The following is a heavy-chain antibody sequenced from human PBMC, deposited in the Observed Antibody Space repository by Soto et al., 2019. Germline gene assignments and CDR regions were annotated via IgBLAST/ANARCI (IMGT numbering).Heavy chain of an antibody. CDR2: IGGSGGT. CDR3: ANGQRWSYYYDS. J-gene: IGHJ4*02. D-gene: IGHD2-15*01. V-gene: IGHV3-23*01. CDR1: GFTFSSYA. Sequence: EVQLLESGGGLVQPGGSLRLSCAASGFTFSSYAMSWVRLAPGKGLEWFSSIGGSGGTYYADSVKGRFTISRDNSKNMLYLHLNSLRAEDTAMYYCANGQRWSYYYDSWGQGTLVTVSS.